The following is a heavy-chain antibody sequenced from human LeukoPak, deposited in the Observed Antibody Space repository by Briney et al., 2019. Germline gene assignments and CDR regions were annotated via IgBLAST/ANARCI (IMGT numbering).Heavy chain of an antibody. CDR2: ISGDGSIT. CDR3: ARSQFDY. J-gene: IGHJ4*02. CDR1: GCAFSSYW. Sequence: GGSLRLSCATSGCAFSSYWMLWVRQAPGKGLVWVSRISGDGSITTYADSVKGRFTISRDNTKNILYLQMNSLRDEDTATYYCARSQFDYWGQGILVTVSS. V-gene: IGHV3-74*01.